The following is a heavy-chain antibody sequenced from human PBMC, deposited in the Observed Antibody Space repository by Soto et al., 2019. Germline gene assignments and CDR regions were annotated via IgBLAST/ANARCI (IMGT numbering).Heavy chain of an antibody. CDR3: AILGPYGSESYSFRYNWIDP. CDR1: GFSVSSCH. V-gene: IGHV3-53*01. J-gene: IGHJ5*02. D-gene: IGHD3-10*01. CDR2: IYSGGAT. Sequence: EVQLVDSGGGLIQPGGSLRLSCAASGFSVSSCHMIWVRQAPGKGLEWVSVIYSGGATYYAVSVKGRFTISRDRSKNTVYLQMDGLRTEDTAVYHCAILGPYGSESYSFRYNWIDPWGQGTLVTVSS.